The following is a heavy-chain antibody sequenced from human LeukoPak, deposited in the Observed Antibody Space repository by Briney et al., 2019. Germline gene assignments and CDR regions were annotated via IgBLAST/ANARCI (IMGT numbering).Heavy chain of an antibody. V-gene: IGHV4-39*07. CDR1: GGSISSSSYY. Sequence: SEILSLTCTVSGGSISSSSYYWGWIRQPPGKGLEWIGGIYYSGSTYYNPSLKSRVTISVDTSKNQFSLKLSSVTAADTAVYYCARNEYSSSPDYWGQGTLVTVSS. J-gene: IGHJ4*02. CDR2: IYYSGST. CDR3: ARNEYSSSPDY. D-gene: IGHD6-6*01.